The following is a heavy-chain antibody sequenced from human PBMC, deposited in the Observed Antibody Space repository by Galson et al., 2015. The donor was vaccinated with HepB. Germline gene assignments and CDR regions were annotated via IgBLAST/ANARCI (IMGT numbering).Heavy chain of an antibody. CDR2: ISSSSSTI. Sequence: SLRLSCAASGFTFSSYAMSWVRQAPGKGLEWVSYISSSSSTIYYADSVKGRFTISRDKAKNSLYLQMNSLRAEDTAVYYCAKAQTHYDILTGYYKSGIFDYWGQGTLVIVS. V-gene: IGHV3-48*01. D-gene: IGHD3-9*01. CDR1: GFTFSSYA. CDR3: AKAQTHYDILTGYYKSGIFDY. J-gene: IGHJ4*02.